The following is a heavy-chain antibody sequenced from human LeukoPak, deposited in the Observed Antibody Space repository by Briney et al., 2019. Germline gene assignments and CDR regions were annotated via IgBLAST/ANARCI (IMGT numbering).Heavy chain of an antibody. V-gene: IGHV3-7*03. Sequence: GGSLRLSCAASGFIFSSFWVGWVRQAPGKGLEWVANIKPDGSEKYYVDSVRGRFTISRDNSKNTLYLQRNSLRAEDTAVYYCAKIRDCSSTNCYDFDYWGQGTLVTVSS. CDR1: GFIFSSFW. J-gene: IGHJ4*02. CDR2: IKPDGSEK. D-gene: IGHD2-2*01. CDR3: AKIRDCSSTNCYDFDY.